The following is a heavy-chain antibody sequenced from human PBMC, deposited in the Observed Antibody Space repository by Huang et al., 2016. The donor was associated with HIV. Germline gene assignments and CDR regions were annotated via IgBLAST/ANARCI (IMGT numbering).Heavy chain of an antibody. CDR2: VRFDGSNE. D-gene: IGHD5-12*01. V-gene: IGHV3-30*02. Sequence: QPQLVESGGGVVQRGGSLRLSCAASEFNFHVYGMHWLRQAPGKGLGWVAFVRFDGSNEYYIDSVKGRFTISRDNSKKMLFLEMDNLRPEDTAVYFCARDSRWGIVATTLSYFDYWGQGTLVTVSS. CDR3: ARDSRWGIVATTLSYFDY. J-gene: IGHJ4*02. CDR1: EFNFHVYG.